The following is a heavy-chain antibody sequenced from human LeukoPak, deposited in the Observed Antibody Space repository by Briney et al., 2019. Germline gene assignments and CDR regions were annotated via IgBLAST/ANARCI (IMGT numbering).Heavy chain of an antibody. V-gene: IGHV1-46*01. CDR3: AGLGSTVKGRIDP. J-gene: IGHJ5*02. Sequence: GASVTVSCKASGYTFTSYYMHWVRQAPGQGLEWMGIINPSGGSTSYAQKFQGRVTMTRDTSTSTVYMELSSLRSEDTAVYYCAGLGSTVKGRIDPWGQGTSVTVSS. D-gene: IGHD5/OR15-5a*01. CDR2: INPSGGST. CDR1: GYTFTSYY.